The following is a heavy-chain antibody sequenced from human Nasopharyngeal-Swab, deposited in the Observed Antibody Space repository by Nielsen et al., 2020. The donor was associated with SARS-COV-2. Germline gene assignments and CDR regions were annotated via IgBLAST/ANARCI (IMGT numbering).Heavy chain of an antibody. Sequence: GGSLRLSCATSGFILNTYGIHWVRQAPGKGLEWVAVSWYDGTDTFYADSVRDRITITRDKSKTRLTLQMYNLRVDDTALYYCARLLGPRFGLDVWGQGTTVTVS. CDR3: ARLLGPRFGLDV. D-gene: IGHD3-16*01. J-gene: IGHJ6*02. V-gene: IGHV3-33*01. CDR1: GFILNTYG. CDR2: SWYDGTDT.